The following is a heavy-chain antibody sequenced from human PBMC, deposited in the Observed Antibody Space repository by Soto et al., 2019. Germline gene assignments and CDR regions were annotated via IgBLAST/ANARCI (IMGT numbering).Heavy chain of an antibody. D-gene: IGHD3-10*01. Sequence: QVQLVQSGAEVKKPGSSVKVSCKASGGTFSSYAISWVRQAPGQGLEWMGGIIPIFGTANYAQKFQGRVTITADESTSTGYMELSSLRSEDTAVYYCARDRGVMVRGVYYYYYGMDVWGQGTTVTVSS. V-gene: IGHV1-69*01. J-gene: IGHJ6*02. CDR2: IIPIFGTA. CDR3: ARDRGVMVRGVYYYYYGMDV. CDR1: GGTFSSYA.